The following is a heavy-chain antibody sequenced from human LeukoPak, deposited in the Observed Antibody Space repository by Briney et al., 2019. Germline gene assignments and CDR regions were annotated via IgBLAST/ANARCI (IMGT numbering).Heavy chain of an antibody. CDR1: GYTFISYY. V-gene: IGHV1-46*01. Sequence: ASVKVSCKASGYTFISYYMHWVRQAPGQGLEWMGIINPSGGGTSYAQKFQGRVTMTRDTSTSTVYMELSSLRSEDTAVYYCARMVLMRNLLFDYYYYMDVWGKGTTVTISS. CDR3: ARMVLMRNLLFDYYYYMDV. CDR2: INPSGGGT. D-gene: IGHD2/OR15-2a*01. J-gene: IGHJ6*03.